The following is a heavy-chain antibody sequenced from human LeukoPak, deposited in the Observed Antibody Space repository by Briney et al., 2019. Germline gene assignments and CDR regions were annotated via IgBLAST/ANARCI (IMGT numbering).Heavy chain of an antibody. Sequence: GGSLRLSCAASGFTVSSNYMSWVRQAPGKGLEWVSVIYSGGSTYYADSVKGRFTISRDNSKNTLYLQMNSLRAEDTAVYYCARCSGGSCSYYFDYWGQGTLVTVSP. CDR3: ARCSGGSCSYYFDY. D-gene: IGHD2-15*01. CDR2: IYSGGST. V-gene: IGHV3-53*01. CDR1: GFTVSSNY. J-gene: IGHJ4*02.